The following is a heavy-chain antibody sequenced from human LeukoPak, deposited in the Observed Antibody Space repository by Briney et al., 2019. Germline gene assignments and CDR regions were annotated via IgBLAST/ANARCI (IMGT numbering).Heavy chain of an antibody. D-gene: IGHD6-13*01. CDR3: AKENKSSSWYYFDY. CDR1: GFTFSSYG. J-gene: IGHJ4*02. Sequence: GGSLRLSCAASGFTFSSYGMHWVRQAPGKGLEWVAFIRYDGSNKYYADSVKGRFTISRDNSKNTLYLQMNSLRAEDTAVYYCAKENKSSSWYYFDYWGQGTLVTVSS. V-gene: IGHV3-30*02. CDR2: IRYDGSNK.